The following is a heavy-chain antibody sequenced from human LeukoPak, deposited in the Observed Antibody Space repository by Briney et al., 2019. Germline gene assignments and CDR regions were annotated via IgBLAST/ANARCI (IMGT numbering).Heavy chain of an antibody. V-gene: IGHV3-23*01. Sequence: GGSLRLSCAASGFTFSSYSMSWVRQTPGKWLEWVSAISGSGGSTYYADSVKGRFTISRDNSKNTLYLQMNSLRAEDTAVYYCAKAPHDYGDYLAAFDIWGQGTMVTVSS. CDR1: GFTFSSYS. CDR3: AKAPHDYGDYLAAFDI. CDR2: ISGSGGST. D-gene: IGHD4-17*01. J-gene: IGHJ3*02.